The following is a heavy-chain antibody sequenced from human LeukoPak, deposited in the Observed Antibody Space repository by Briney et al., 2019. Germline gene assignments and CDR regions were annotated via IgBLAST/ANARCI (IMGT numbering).Heavy chain of an antibody. CDR3: AKATMYYDFWSGYYTGWPNGYGMDV. CDR1: GFTFSSYA. J-gene: IGHJ6*02. V-gene: IGHV3-23*01. Sequence: GGSLRLSCAASGFTFSSYAMGWVRQAPGKGLEWVSAISGSGGSTYYADSVKGRFTISRDNSKNTLYLQMNSLRAEDTAVYYCAKATMYYDFWSGYYTGWPNGYGMDVWGQGTTVTVSS. D-gene: IGHD3-3*01. CDR2: ISGSGGST.